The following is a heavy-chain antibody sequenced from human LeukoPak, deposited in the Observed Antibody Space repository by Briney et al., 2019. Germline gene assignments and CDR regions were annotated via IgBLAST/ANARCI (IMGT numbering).Heavy chain of an antibody. CDR2: INPNSGGT. J-gene: IGHJ5*02. CDR3: ATNYNRRPNRWFDP. V-gene: IGHV1-2*02. Sequence: ASVKVSCTASGYTFTDYYIHWVRQAPGQGLEWMGWINPNSGGTNYAQKFQGRVTMTRDTSISTAYMELSRLTSDDTAVYYCATNYNRRPNRWFDPWGQGTPVTVSS. D-gene: IGHD3-22*01. CDR1: GYTFTDYY.